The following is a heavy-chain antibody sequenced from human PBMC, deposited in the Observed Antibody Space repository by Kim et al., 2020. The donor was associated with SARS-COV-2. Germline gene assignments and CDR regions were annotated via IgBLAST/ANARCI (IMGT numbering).Heavy chain of an antibody. CDR2: ISSSGSTI. D-gene: IGHD3-10*01. Sequence: GGSLRLSCAASGFTFSSYEMNWVRQAPGKGLEWVSYISSSGSTIYYADSVKGRFTISRDNAKNSLYLQMNSLRAEDTAVYYCARDGLARDRASIWFGELPKLRFDYWGQGTLVTVSS. CDR1: GFTFSSYE. CDR3: ARDGLARDRASIWFGELPKLRFDY. J-gene: IGHJ4*02. V-gene: IGHV3-48*03.